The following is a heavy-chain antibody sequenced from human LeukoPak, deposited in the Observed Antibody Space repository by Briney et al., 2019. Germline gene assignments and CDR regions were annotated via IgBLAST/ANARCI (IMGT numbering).Heavy chain of an antibody. D-gene: IGHD3-16*02. Sequence: GGSLRLSCAASGFTFSDYYMSWIRQAPGKELEWVSYISSSSSYTNYADSVKGRFTISRDNAKNSLYLQMNSLRAEDTAVYYCASLPYDYVWGSYRFFDYWGQGTLVTVSS. V-gene: IGHV3-11*03. J-gene: IGHJ4*02. CDR2: ISSSSSYT. CDR3: ASLPYDYVWGSYRFFDY. CDR1: GFTFSDYY.